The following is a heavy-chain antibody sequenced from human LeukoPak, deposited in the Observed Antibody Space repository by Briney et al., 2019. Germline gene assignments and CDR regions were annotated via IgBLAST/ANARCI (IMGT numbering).Heavy chain of an antibody. J-gene: IGHJ4*02. D-gene: IGHD5-12*01. CDR2: IIPIFGTA. V-gene: IGHV1-69*13. CDR1: GGTFSSYA. Sequence: GASVKVSCKASGGTFSSYAISWLRQAPGQGLEWMGGIIPIFGTANYAQKFQDRVTITADESTSTAYMELSSLRSEDTAVYYCARVYSGYGDFDYWGQGTLVTVSS. CDR3: ARVYSGYGDFDY.